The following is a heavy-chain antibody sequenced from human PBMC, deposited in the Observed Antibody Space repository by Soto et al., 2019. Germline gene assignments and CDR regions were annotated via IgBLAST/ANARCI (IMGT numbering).Heavy chain of an antibody. CDR2: IIPILGIA. CDR3: ARYTTEGYCSGGSCYQ. J-gene: IGHJ4*02. V-gene: IGHV1-69*02. D-gene: IGHD2-15*01. CDR1: GGTFSSYT. Sequence: QVQLVQSGAEVKKPGSSVKVSCKASGGTFSSYTISWERQAPGQGLEWMGRIIPILGIANYAQKFQGRVTITADKSTSTAYMELSSLRSEDTAVYYCARYTTEGYCSGGSCYQWGQGTLVTVSS.